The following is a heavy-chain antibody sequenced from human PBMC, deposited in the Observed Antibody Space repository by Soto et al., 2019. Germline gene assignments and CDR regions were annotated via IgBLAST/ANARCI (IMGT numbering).Heavy chain of an antibody. V-gene: IGHV1-8*01. J-gene: IGHJ5*01. Sequence: QVQLVQSGAEVKKPGASVKVSCKASGYRFSNYDMNWVRQAPGQGLEWMGWVNPNRDNTGYAQKFRCRLPLTRNTSITTAYMELSTLTSGYTAVYYCARCEGWDLNWFDSWRQGTLVTVSS. CDR3: ARCEGWDLNWFDS. D-gene: IGHD6-19*01. CDR1: GYRFSNYD. CDR2: VNPNRDNT.